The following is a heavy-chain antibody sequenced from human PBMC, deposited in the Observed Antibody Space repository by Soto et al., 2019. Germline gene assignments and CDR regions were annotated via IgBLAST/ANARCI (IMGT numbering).Heavy chain of an antibody. D-gene: IGHD6-13*01. Sequence: QVQLVQSGPALKKPGSSVKVSCKAPGDTFNSYGISWVRQAPGQGLEWMGGIVPMFGTTNLALKFEDRVTITADALTTTVYMEIRGLTSEDTAVYYCARDLADVHLWDAFDVWGHGTRVTVSS. CDR1: GDTFNSYG. V-gene: IGHV1-69*01. CDR2: IVPMFGTT. J-gene: IGHJ3*01. CDR3: ARDLADVHLWDAFDV.